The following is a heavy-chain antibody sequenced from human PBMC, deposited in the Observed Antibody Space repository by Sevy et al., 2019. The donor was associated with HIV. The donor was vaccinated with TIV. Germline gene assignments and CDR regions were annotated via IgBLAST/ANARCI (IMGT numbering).Heavy chain of an antibody. CDR1: GFTFSNYE. CDR3: AKPPGPVPMAGDY. Sequence: GGSLRLSCAASGFTFSNYEMYWVRQAPGKGLEWVATIGSRGADRRYADSVRGRFAISRDDSKNTVVIQRSSLRADDTAIYYCAKPPGPVPMAGDYWGQGTVVTVSS. V-gene: IGHV3-23*01. D-gene: IGHD6-19*01. CDR2: IGSRGADR. J-gene: IGHJ4*02.